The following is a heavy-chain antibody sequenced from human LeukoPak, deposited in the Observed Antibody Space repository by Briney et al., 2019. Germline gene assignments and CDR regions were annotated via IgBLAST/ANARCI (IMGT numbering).Heavy chain of an antibody. D-gene: IGHD3-10*01. CDR1: GGSISSSSYY. V-gene: IGHV4-39*01. CDR3: ARLRYGSGSYFNYYYGMDV. CDR2: IYYSGST. J-gene: IGHJ6*02. Sequence: SETLSLTCTVSGGSISSSSYYWGWIRQPPGKGLEWIGSIYYSGSTYYNPSLKSRVTISVDTSKNQFSLKLSSVTAADTAVYYCARLRYGSGSYFNYYYGMDVWGQGTTVTVSS.